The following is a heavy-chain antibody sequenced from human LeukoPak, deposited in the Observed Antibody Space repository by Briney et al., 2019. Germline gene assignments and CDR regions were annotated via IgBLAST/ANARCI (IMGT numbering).Heavy chain of an antibody. Sequence: GGPLRLSCVASGFSLSDYYMSWIRQAPGKGLEWVSYIGSTIYYADSVKGRFTISRDNAKNSLYLQMNSLRAEDTAVYYCARDRGIVGTTGYYYMDVWGEGTTVTVSS. J-gene: IGHJ6*03. V-gene: IGHV3-11*04. CDR1: GFSLSDYY. D-gene: IGHD1-26*01. CDR3: ARDRGIVGTTGYYYMDV. CDR2: IGSTI.